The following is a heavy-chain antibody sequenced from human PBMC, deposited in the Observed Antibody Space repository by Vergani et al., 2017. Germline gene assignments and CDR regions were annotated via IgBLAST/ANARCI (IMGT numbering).Heavy chain of an antibody. CDR3: AKGVYCSSASFYEGREYYYCMGV. CDR2: ISGSGGNT. Sequence: EVQLLESGGGLVQPGGSLRLSCAASGFTFSSYAMSWVRQVPGKGLEWVSGISGSGGNTYYANSVKGRFTISRDNSKNTLYLQMNILRADDTAVYYCAKGVYCSSASFYEGREYYYCMGVWGQGTTVTFSS. V-gene: IGHV3-23*01. CDR1: GFTFSSYA. J-gene: IGHJ6*02. D-gene: IGHD2-2*01.